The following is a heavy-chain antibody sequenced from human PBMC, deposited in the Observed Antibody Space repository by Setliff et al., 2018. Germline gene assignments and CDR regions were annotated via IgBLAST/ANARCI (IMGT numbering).Heavy chain of an antibody. Sequence: GASVKVSCKASGYTFTSYGITWVRQAPGQGLEWMAWISAYNGYIVYAQKFQGRVTVTTDTSTSTAYMELRSLRSDDTAAYYCARAPPKIVVTVAALDYWGQGALVTVSS. D-gene: IGHD2-15*01. V-gene: IGHV1-18*01. J-gene: IGHJ4*02. CDR3: ARAPPKIVVTVAALDY. CDR1: GYTFTSYG. CDR2: ISAYNGYI.